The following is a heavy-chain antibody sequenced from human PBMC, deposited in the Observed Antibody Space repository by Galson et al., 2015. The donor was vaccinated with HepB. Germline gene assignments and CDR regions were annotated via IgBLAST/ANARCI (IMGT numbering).Heavy chain of an antibody. CDR2: IIPMFGEP. CDR1: GGTFSNHV. J-gene: IGHJ6*02. CDR3: ARGNYEMDV. V-gene: IGHV1-69*13. D-gene: IGHD3-3*01. Sequence: SVKVSCKASGGTFSNHVINWVRQAPGQGLEWMGGIIPMFGEPRHAQKFQDRITLSADASTSTAYMEVTSLQSADTAVYYCARGNYEMDVWGQGTTVIVSS.